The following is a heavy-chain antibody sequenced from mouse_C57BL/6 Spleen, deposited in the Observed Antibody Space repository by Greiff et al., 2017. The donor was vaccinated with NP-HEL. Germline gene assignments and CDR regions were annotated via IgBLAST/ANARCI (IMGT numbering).Heavy chain of an antibody. CDR3: ARRPNWHFDY. D-gene: IGHD4-1*02. CDR1: GYTFTSYW. V-gene: IGHV1-55*01. J-gene: IGHJ2*01. CDR2: IYPGSGSI. Sequence: QVQLQQPGAELVKPGASVKMSCKASGYTFTSYWITWGKQRPGQGLEWIGDIYPGSGSINYNEKFKSKATLTVDTSSSTAYMQLSSLTSEDSAVYYCARRPNWHFDYWGQGTTLTVSS.